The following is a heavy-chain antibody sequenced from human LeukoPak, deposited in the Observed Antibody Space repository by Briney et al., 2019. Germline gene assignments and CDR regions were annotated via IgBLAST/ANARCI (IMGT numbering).Heavy chain of an antibody. D-gene: IGHD3-10*01. Sequence: PGGSLRLSCAASGFTFSNSAMHWVRQAPGKGLEWVAVISYDGTNKCYAGSVKGRCTISRDNSKNPLYLHMNSLRAEDTAVYYCARDEERITMVRGVINPNYYYYYAMDVWGQGPTVTVSS. CDR2: ISYDGTNK. V-gene: IGHV3-30-3*01. J-gene: IGHJ6*02. CDR3: ARDEERITMVRGVINPNYYYYYAMDV. CDR1: GFTFSNSA.